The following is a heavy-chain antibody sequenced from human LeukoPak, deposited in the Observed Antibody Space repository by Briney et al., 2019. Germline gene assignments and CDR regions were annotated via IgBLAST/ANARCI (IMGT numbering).Heavy chain of an antibody. CDR3: ARGGRHRTSIQWGYFDY. J-gene: IGHJ4*02. Sequence: GGSLRLSCAASGFTFSSYAMSWVRQAPGKGLEWVAVISYDGSNKYYADSVKGRFTISRDNSKNTLYLQMNSLRAEDTAVYYCARGGRHRTSIQWGYFDYWGQGTLVTVSS. D-gene: IGHD2-21*01. V-gene: IGHV3-30-3*01. CDR1: GFTFSSYA. CDR2: ISYDGSNK.